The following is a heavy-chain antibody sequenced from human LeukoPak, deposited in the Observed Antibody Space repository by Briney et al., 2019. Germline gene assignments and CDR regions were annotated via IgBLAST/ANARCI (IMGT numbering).Heavy chain of an antibody. V-gene: IGHV4-30-4*01. CDR1: GGSISSGDYY. D-gene: IGHD3-22*01. Sequence: SETLSLTCTVSGGSISSGDYYWSWIRQPPGEGLEWIGYIYYSGSTYYNPSLKSRVTISADTSKNQFSLKLSSVTAADTAVYYCARGVRGYYYDRTFDYWGQGTLVTVSS. CDR2: IYYSGST. J-gene: IGHJ4*02. CDR3: ARGVRGYYYDRTFDY.